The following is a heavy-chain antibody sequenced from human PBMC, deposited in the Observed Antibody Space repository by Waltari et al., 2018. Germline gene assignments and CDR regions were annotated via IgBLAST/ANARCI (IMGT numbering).Heavy chain of an antibody. V-gene: IGHV3-23*04. CDR3: AKGDYDY. CDR2: ISGSGGST. CDR1: GFPLSSYA. J-gene: IGHJ4*02. D-gene: IGHD3-16*01. Sequence: EVQLVESGGGLVQPGGSLRLSCASSGFPLSSYAMSWVRPAPGKWWEWVSAISGSGGSTYYADSVKGRFTISRDNSKNTLYLQMNSLRAEDTAVYYCAKGDYDYWGQGTLVTVSS.